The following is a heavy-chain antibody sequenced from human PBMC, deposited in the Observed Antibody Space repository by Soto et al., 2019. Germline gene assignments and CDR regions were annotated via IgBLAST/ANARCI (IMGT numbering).Heavy chain of an antibody. CDR3: AHRHRDSAGLFAY. V-gene: IGHV2-5*02. CDR2: IYGDDDK. J-gene: IGHJ4*02. CDR1: GFSLSTSAVG. Sequence: QITLKESGPTLVKPTQTLTLTCTLSGFSLSTSAVGVGWIRQPPGKALEWLTVIYGDDDKRSNPSLRSSLNITKDTSKNQVVLTMKNMDHGDTATYYFAHRHRDSAGLFAYGGQGTLVPVSS.